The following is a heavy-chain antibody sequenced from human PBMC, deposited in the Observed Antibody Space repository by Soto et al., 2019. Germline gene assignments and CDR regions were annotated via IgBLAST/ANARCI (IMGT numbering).Heavy chain of an antibody. Sequence: EVQLLESGGGLVQPGGSLRLSCAASGFTFSSFAMKWVRQAPGKGLEWVSVIGSGGDGIHYADSVKGRFTISRDNSKNTVNLQVNSLRADDTAVYYCATYGQRLMDSWGQGPLVTVSS. D-gene: IGHD4-17*01. V-gene: IGHV3-23*01. CDR2: IGSGGDGI. J-gene: IGHJ4*02. CDR3: ATYGQRLMDS. CDR1: GFTFSSFA.